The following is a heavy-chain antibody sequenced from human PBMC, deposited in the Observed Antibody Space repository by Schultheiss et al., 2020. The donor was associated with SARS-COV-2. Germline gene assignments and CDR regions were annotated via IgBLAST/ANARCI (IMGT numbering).Heavy chain of an antibody. J-gene: IGHJ6*03. CDR1: GFTFSSYG. CDR3: ANVDIEYSSSSPYYYYYYMDV. D-gene: IGHD6-6*01. Sequence: GGSLRLSCAASGFTFSSYGMHWVRQAPGKGLEWVAVIWYDGSNKYYADSVKGRFTISRDNAKNTLYLQMNSLRAEDTAVYYCANVDIEYSSSSPYYYYYYMDVWGKGTTVTVSS. V-gene: IGHV3-33*03. CDR2: IWYDGSNK.